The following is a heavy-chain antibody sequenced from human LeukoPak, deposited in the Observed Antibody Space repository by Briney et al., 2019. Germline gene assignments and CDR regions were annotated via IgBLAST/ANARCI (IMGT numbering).Heavy chain of an antibody. Sequence: GGSLRLSCAASGFTFSSYAMHWVRQAPGKGLEWVAVISYDGSNKYYADSVKGRFTISRDNSKNTLYLQMSSLRAEDTAVYYCARGRGGLDYWGQGTLVTVSS. J-gene: IGHJ4*02. CDR2: ISYDGSNK. CDR3: ARGRGGLDY. CDR1: GFTFSSYA. D-gene: IGHD3-10*01. V-gene: IGHV3-30-3*01.